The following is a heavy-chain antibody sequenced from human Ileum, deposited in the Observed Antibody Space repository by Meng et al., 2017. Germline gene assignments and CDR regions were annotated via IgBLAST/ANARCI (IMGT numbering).Heavy chain of an antibody. V-gene: IGHV1-3*01. D-gene: IGHD1-1*01. J-gene: IGHJ4*02. CDR3: ARENDNWNYFDY. CDR2: INAGNGNI. Sequence: QVQLVQSVGEVKKVGASVQVSCTASGYTFRNYPLHWVRQAPGQRPEWMGLINAGNGNIKISQKFQGRITITSDTSATAYMELSSLRSEDTAVYFCARENDNWNYFDYWGQGSLVTVSS. CDR1: GYTFRNYP.